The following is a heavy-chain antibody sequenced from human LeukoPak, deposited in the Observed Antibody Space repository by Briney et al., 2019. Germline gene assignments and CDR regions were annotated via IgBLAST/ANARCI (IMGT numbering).Heavy chain of an antibody. D-gene: IGHD6-19*01. J-gene: IGHJ4*02. Sequence: SETLSLTCTVSGDSISRYQWTWIPQPPGKGLEWIGYIYDTGSTNHNPSLKSRVAISVDTSKNQFSLKLSSVTAADTAVYYCARDSAWSYFDYWGQGTLVTVSS. CDR1: GDSISRYQ. V-gene: IGHV4-59*01. CDR2: IYDTGST. CDR3: ARDSAWSYFDY.